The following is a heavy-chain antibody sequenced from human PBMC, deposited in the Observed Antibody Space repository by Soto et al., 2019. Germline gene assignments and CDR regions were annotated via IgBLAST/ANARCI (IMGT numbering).Heavy chain of an antibody. CDR3: ASQYYYDSSGYPGYYYYGMDV. Sequence: PSETLSLTCTVSGGSISSGGYYWGWIRQPPGKGLEWIGSIYYSGSTNYNPSLKSRVTISVDTSKNQFSLKLSSVTAADTAVYYCASQYYYDSSGYPGYYYYGMDVWGQGTTVTVSS. CDR1: GGSISSGGYY. V-gene: IGHV4-39*01. CDR2: IYYSGST. D-gene: IGHD3-22*01. J-gene: IGHJ6*02.